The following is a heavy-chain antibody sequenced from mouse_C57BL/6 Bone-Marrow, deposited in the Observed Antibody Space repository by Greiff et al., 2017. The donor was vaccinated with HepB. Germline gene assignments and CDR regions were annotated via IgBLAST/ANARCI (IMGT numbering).Heavy chain of an antibody. J-gene: IGHJ3*01. D-gene: IGHD2-3*01. CDR2: INPSTGGT. CDR3: ARSPYDGYYKDWFAY. Sequence: VQLQQSGPELVKPGASVKISCKASGYSFTGYYMNWVKQSPEKSLERIGEINPSTGGTTYNQKFKAKATLTVDKSSSTAYMQLKSLTSEDSAVYYCARSPYDGYYKDWFAYWGQGTLVTVSA. CDR1: GYSFTGYY. V-gene: IGHV1-42*01.